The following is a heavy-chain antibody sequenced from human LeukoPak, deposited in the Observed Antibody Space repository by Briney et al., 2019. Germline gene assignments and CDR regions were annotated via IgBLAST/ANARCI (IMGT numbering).Heavy chain of an antibody. CDR2: IYPGDSDT. CDR1: GYSFTSYW. D-gene: IGHD2-2*01. J-gene: IGHJ4*02. CDR3: VRIKTSYCTSTSCYSFDY. Sequence: GESLKISCKGSGYSFTSYWIGWVRQMPGKGLEWMGIIYPGDSDTRYSPSFQGQVTISADKSISTVYLQWSSLKASDTAMYYCVRIKTSYCTSTSCYSFDYWGQGTLVTVSS. V-gene: IGHV5-51*01.